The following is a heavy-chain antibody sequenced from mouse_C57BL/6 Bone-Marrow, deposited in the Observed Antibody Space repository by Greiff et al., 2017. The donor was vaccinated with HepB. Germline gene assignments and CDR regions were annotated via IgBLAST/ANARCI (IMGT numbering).Heavy chain of an antibody. Sequence: DVMLVESGGGLVKPGGSLKLSCAASGFTFSDYGMHWVRQAPEKGLEWVAYISSGSSTIYYADTVKGRFTISRDNAKNTLFLQMTSLRSEDTAMYYCARGGLRGYYFDYWGQGTTLTVSS. CDR2: ISSGSSTI. CDR3: ARGGLRGYYFDY. D-gene: IGHD2-4*01. CDR1: GFTFSDYG. J-gene: IGHJ2*01. V-gene: IGHV5-17*01.